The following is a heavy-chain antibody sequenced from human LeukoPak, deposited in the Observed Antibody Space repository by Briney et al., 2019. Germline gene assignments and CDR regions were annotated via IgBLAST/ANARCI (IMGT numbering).Heavy chain of an antibody. J-gene: IGHJ6*04. D-gene: IGHD3-10*02. CDR3: AELGITMIGGV. CDR2: IRPSGDIT. CDR1: GFTFSNHG. V-gene: IGHV3-23*01. Sequence: PGGSLRLSCAASGFTFSNHGMNWVRQAPGKGLEWVSGIRPSGDITYYADSVKGRFTISRDNAKNSLYLQMNSLRAEDTAVYYCAELGITMIGGVWGKGTTVTISS.